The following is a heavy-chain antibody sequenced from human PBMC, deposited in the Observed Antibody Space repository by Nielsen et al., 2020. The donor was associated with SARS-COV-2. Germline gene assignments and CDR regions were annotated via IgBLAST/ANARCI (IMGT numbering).Heavy chain of an antibody. CDR1: GFTFDDYA. Sequence: SLKISCAASGFTFDDYAMHWVRQAPGKGLEWVSGISWNSGSIGYADSVKGRFTISRDNAKNSLYLQMNSLRAEDTALCYCAKAPNPLAAAGYYYFDYWGQGALVTVSS. V-gene: IGHV3-9*01. CDR2: ISWNSGSI. CDR3: AKAPNPLAAAGYYYFDY. D-gene: IGHD6-13*01. J-gene: IGHJ4*02.